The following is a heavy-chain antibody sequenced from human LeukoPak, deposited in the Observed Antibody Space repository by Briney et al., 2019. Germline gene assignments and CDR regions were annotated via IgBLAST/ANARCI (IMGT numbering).Heavy chain of an antibody. CDR2: ISAYNGNT. CDR1: GYTFTSYG. Sequence: GASVKVSCKASGYTFTSYGISWVRQAPGQGLEWMGWISAYNGNTNYAQKLQGRVTMTTDTSTSTAYMELRSLRSDDTAVYYCARAPSFILYSSSSDYWGQGTLVTVSS. V-gene: IGHV1-18*01. CDR3: ARAPSFILYSSSSDY. D-gene: IGHD6-19*01. J-gene: IGHJ4*02.